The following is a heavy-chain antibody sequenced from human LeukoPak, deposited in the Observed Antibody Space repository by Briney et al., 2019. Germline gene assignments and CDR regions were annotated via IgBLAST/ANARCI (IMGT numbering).Heavy chain of an antibody. J-gene: IGHJ4*02. Sequence: GGSLRLSCAASGFTFSSYWMHWVRQVPGKGLVWVSRINSDGSTTTYADSEKGRFTISRDNAKNTLYLQMNSLRAEDTAVYFCAYHSGSPSSYFDYWGQGTLVTVSS. V-gene: IGHV3-74*01. CDR1: GFTFSSYW. D-gene: IGHD5-12*01. CDR3: AYHSGSPSSYFDY. CDR2: INSDGSTT.